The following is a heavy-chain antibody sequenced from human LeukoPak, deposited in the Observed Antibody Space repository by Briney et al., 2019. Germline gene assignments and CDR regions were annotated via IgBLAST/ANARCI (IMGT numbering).Heavy chain of an antibody. Sequence: GGSLRLSCAASGFTFSSHPMSWVRQAPGKGLEWVSVISGSGGSTYSADSVKGQFTISRDNSKNTLYLQMSSLRAEDTAVYYCAKGLLRSGSYYSLFVYFDYWGQGTLVTVSS. CDR2: ISGSGGST. CDR1: GFTFSSHP. D-gene: IGHD1-26*01. V-gene: IGHV3-23*01. CDR3: AKGLLRSGSYYSLFVYFDY. J-gene: IGHJ4*02.